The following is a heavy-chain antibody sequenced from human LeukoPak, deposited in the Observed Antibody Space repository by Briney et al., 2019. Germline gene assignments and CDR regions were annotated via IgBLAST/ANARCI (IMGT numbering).Heavy chain of an antibody. V-gene: IGHV4-59*01. CDR2: IYYSGST. Sequence: SETLSLTCTVSGGSISSYYWSWIRQPPGKGLEWIGYIYYSGSTNYNPSLKSRVTISVDTSKNQFSLKLSSVTAADTAVYYCARVQAGYSYGYDYWGQETLVTVSS. CDR3: ARVQAGYSYGYDY. D-gene: IGHD5-18*01. J-gene: IGHJ4*02. CDR1: GGSISSYY.